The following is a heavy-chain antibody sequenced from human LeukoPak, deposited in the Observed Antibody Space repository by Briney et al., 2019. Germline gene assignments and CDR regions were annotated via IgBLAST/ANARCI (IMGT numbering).Heavy chain of an antibody. CDR1: GFTFSSYS. CDR3: ARVPPDYSGSYLFYFDY. Sequence: GGSLRLSCAASGFTFSSYSMNWVRQAPGKGLEWVSSISSSSSYIYYADSVKGRFTISRDNAKNSLYLQMNSLRAEDTAVYYCARVPPDYSGSYLFYFDYWGQGTLVTVSS. CDR2: ISSSSSYI. J-gene: IGHJ4*02. D-gene: IGHD1-26*01. V-gene: IGHV3-21*01.